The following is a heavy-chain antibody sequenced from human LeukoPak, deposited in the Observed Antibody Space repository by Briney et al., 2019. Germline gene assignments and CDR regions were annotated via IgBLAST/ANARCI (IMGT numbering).Heavy chain of an antibody. V-gene: IGHV1-2*02. CDR3: ARVRYYDSSDYDY. J-gene: IGHJ4*02. CDR1: GYTFTGYY. CDR2: INPNSGGT. D-gene: IGHD3-22*01. Sequence: ASVKVSCKASGYTFTGYYMHWVRQAPGQGLEWMGWINPNSGGTNYAQKFQGRVTMTRDTSISTAYMELSRLRSDDTGVYYCARVRYYDSSDYDYWGQGTLVTVSS.